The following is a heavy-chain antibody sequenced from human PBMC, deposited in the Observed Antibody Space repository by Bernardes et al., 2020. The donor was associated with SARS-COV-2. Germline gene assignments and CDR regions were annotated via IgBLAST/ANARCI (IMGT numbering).Heavy chain of an antibody. Sequence: GGSLRLSCAASGFTFSSYAMTWVRQAPGKGLEWVSIISGDGNTAYYADSVKGRFTFSRDNSKNTLFLQMNSLRAEDTAFYYCAKAFRGGWGGRYYDSWGRGTLVTVSS. CDR1: GFTFSSYA. CDR3: AKAFRGGWGGRYYDS. CDR2: ISGDGNTA. V-gene: IGHV3-23*01. D-gene: IGHD3-3*01. J-gene: IGHJ4*02.